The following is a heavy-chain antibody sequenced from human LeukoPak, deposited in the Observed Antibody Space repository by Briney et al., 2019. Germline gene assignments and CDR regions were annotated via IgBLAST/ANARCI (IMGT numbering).Heavy chain of an antibody. CDR2: ISSNGGST. CDR1: GFTFSSYA. J-gene: IGHJ4*02. V-gene: IGHV3-64*01. CDR3: ASTPYDYLWGSYRHFDN. D-gene: IGHD3-16*02. Sequence: GGSLRLSCAASGFTFSSYALHWVRQAPGKGLECVSGISSNGGSTYYANSVKGRFTISRDNSKNTLYLQMGSLRAEDMAVYYCASTPYDYLWGSYRHFDNWGPGTLVTVSS.